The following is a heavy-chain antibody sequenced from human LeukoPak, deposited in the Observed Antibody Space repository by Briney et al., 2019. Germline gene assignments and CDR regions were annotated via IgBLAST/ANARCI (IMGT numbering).Heavy chain of an antibody. J-gene: IGHJ5*02. CDR2: IKTDGSTT. V-gene: IGHV3-74*01. D-gene: IGHD6-19*01. Sequence: GGSLRLSCVASGFTFNNYWMHWLRQAPGKGLVWVSHIKTDGSTTNYADSVRGRFTISRDHAKNTLYLQMNSLRVEDTAVYYCARDFVSGSVGPWGQGTLVTVSS. CDR1: GFTFNNYW. CDR3: ARDFVSGSVGP.